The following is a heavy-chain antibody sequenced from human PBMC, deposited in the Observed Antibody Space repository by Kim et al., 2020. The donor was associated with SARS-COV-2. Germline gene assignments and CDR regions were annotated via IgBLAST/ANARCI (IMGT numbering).Heavy chain of an antibody. V-gene: IGHV4-61*07. CDR3: ARRAVAGLYYFDY. D-gene: IGHD6-19*01. J-gene: IGHJ4*02. Sequence: NPSLKSRVTISVDTAKNQFSLKLSSVTAADTAVYYCARRAVAGLYYFDYWGQGTLVTVSS.